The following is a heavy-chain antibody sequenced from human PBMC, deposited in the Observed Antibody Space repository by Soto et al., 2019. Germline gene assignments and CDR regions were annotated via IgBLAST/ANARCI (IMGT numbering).Heavy chain of an antibody. CDR1: GYTFTSYY. Sequence: ASVKVSCKTPGYTFTSYYLHWVRQAPGQGLEWMGWINPFDGSRMFAQSFQGRVTLTRDTSTSTVYMELSGLRSDDTAVYYCSRVDPGETSPFDHWGQGTLVTVSS. CDR2: INPFDGSR. J-gene: IGHJ4*02. V-gene: IGHV1-46*03. CDR3: SRVDPGETSPFDH. D-gene: IGHD3-10*01.